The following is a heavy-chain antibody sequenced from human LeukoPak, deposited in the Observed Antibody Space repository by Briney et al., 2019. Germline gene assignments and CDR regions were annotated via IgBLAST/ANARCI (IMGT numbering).Heavy chain of an antibody. J-gene: IGHJ4*02. CDR1: GYTFTSYY. D-gene: IGHD5-18*01. Sequence: ASVKVSCKASGYTFTSYYMHWVRQAPGQGLEWMGIINPSGCSTSYAQKFQGRVTITRDTSTSTVYMELSSLRSEDTAVYYCARALRTYGGLKIQLWLTYWGQGTLVTVSS. V-gene: IGHV1-46*03. CDR3: ARALRTYGGLKIQLWLTY. CDR2: INPSGCST.